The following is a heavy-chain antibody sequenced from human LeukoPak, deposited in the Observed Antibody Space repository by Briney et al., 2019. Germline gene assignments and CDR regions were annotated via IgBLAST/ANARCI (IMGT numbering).Heavy chain of an antibody. V-gene: IGHV3-21*01. CDR3: ARVGCSSTSCYYYYYYYMDV. J-gene: IGHJ6*03. Sequence: PGGSLRLSCAASGFIFSSYSISWVRQAPGKGLEWVSSISSSSSYIYYADSVKGRFTISRDNAKNSLYLQINSLRAEDTAVYYRARVGCSSTSCYYYYYYYMDVWGKGTTVTVSS. D-gene: IGHD2-2*01. CDR2: ISSSSSYI. CDR1: GFIFSSYS.